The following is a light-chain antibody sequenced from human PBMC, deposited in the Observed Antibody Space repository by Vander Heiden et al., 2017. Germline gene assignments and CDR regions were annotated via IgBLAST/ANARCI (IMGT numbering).Light chain of an antibody. J-gene: IGKJ1*01. CDR3: QQNDNTPWT. Sequence: DIPMTQSPSSLSASVGDRVTITCRASQSISSYLNWYQQKPGKAPKLLIYDASNLESGVPSRFSGSGSGTDFTLTISSLQPEDFATYYCQQNDNTPWTFGQGTKVEIK. CDR2: DAS. CDR1: QSISSY. V-gene: IGKV1-39*01.